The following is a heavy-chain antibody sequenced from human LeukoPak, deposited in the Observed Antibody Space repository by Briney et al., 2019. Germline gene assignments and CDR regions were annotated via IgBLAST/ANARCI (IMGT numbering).Heavy chain of an antibody. Sequence: GGSLRLSCAASGFTFSTYSMNWVRQAPGKGLEWVSSISSSRTYIYYADSVKGRFTISGDNAKNSLYLQMNSLRAEDTAVYYCARDMAAASYDYWGQGTLVTVSS. CDR2: ISSSRTYI. CDR3: ARDMAAASYDY. CDR1: GFTFSTYS. J-gene: IGHJ4*02. V-gene: IGHV3-21*01. D-gene: IGHD6-25*01.